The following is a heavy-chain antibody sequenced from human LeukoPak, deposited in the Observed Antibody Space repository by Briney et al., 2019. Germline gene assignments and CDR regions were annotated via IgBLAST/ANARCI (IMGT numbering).Heavy chain of an antibody. V-gene: IGHV3-48*01. CDR1: GFTFTTYS. Sequence: GGSLRLSCAASGFTFTTYSMNWVRQAPGKGLEWVSYISSSSSTIYYADSVKGRFTISRDNAKNSLYLQMNSLRAEDTAVYYCARGASYVTSQWSDPWGQGTQVTVSS. J-gene: IGHJ5*02. D-gene: IGHD2-21*02. CDR3: ARGASYVTSQWSDP. CDR2: ISSSSSTI.